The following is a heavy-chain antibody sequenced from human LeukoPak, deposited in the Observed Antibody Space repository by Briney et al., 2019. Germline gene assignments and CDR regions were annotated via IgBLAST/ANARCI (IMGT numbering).Heavy chain of an antibody. CDR3: ARADKAIDY. CDR2: IWYDGSNK. CDR1: GFILTTYP. Sequence: GGSLRLSCAASGFILTTYPMYWVRQAPGKGLEWVAVIWYDGSNKYYADSVKGRFTISRDNSKNTLYLQMNSLRAEDTAVYYCARADKAIDYWGQGTLVTVSS. D-gene: IGHD1-26*01. J-gene: IGHJ4*02. V-gene: IGHV3-33*08.